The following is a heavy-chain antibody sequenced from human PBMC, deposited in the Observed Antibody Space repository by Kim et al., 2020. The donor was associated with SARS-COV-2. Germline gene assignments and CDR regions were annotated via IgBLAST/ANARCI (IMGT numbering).Heavy chain of an antibody. CDR3: ARHVPQWELMYNWFDP. Sequence: SLKSRVTISVDTSKNQFSLKLSSVTAADTAVYYCARHVPQWELMYNWFDPWGQGTPVTVSS. V-gene: IGHV4-39*01. J-gene: IGHJ5*02. D-gene: IGHD1-26*01.